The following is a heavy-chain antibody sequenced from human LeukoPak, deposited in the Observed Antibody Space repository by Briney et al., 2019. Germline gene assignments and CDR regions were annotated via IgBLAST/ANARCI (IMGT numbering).Heavy chain of an antibody. CDR2: IHNDGST. CDR3: AALARDY. D-gene: IGHD3-3*02. J-gene: IGHJ4*02. CDR1: GFTFSSYS. V-gene: IGHV3-53*01. Sequence: GGSLRLSCAASGFTFSSYSMNWVRQAPGEGLEWVSVIHNDGSTYYTDSVKGRFTISRDNSKNTLYLQMNSLRVEDTAVYYCAALARDYWGQGTLVTVSS.